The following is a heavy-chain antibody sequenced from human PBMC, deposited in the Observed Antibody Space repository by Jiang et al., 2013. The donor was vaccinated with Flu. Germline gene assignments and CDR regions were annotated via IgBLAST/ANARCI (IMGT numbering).Heavy chain of an antibody. CDR2: INHSGST. Sequence: RLLKPSETLSLTCAVYGGSFSGYYWSWIRQPPGKGLEWIGEINHSGSTNYNPSLKSRVTISVDTSKNQFSLKLSSVTAADTAVYYCARATVTFRLNWFDPWGQGTLVTVSS. D-gene: IGHD4-11*01. CDR1: GGSFSGYY. CDR3: ARATVTFRLNWFDP. V-gene: IGHV4-34*01. J-gene: IGHJ5*02.